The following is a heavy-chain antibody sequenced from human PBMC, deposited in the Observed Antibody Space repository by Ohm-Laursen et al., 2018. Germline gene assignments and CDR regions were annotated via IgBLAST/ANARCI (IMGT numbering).Heavy chain of an antibody. V-gene: IGHV3-23*01. Sequence: SLRLSCSASGFSFSNYGMYWVRQAPGKGLEWVSGISGSGDTTYYADSVKGRFTISRDNSRNTLDLQMNSLRVEDTALYYCARDIDWVAFDYWGQGTLVTVSS. CDR3: ARDIDWVAFDY. CDR1: GFSFSNYG. D-gene: IGHD3-9*01. CDR2: ISGSGDTT. J-gene: IGHJ4*02.